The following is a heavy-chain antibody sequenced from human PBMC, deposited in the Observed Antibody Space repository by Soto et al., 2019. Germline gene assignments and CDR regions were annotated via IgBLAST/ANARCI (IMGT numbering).Heavy chain of an antibody. Sequence: QFNLVQSGAEMKKPGASLRVSCKASGYTFSAYGFTWVRQSPGQGLEWLGWISAYDGSTNYAQKVQDRVTMTTDTSTRTVFLDLRSLTPDDTAVYYGARGQIAGSFFDHWGQGTRVTVSS. CDR2: ISAYDGST. J-gene: IGHJ4*02. CDR3: ARGQIAGSFFDH. V-gene: IGHV1-18*04. CDR1: GYTFSAYG. D-gene: IGHD6-13*01.